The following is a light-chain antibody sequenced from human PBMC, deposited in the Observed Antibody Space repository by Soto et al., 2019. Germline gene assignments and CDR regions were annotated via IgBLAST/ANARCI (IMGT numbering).Light chain of an antibody. CDR3: PPRRTWRPNT. V-gene: IGKV3D-20*02. Sequence: TEFPAVPSVSPGAHATFSCMSVQSVSSSYLACNQATPGQAPRLHNHDPRSRDTGIPGRFSVSGSGTDFTLTIRHLEPEDFAIYYSPPRRTWRPNTFGQGARREI. CDR1: QSVSSSY. CDR2: DPR. J-gene: IGKJ5*01.